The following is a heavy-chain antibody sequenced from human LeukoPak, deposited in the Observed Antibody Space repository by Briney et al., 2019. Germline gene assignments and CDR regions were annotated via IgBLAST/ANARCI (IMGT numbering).Heavy chain of an antibody. J-gene: IGHJ4*02. CDR2: NYYSGCT. CDR3: ARGLNDSWTGENY. CDR1: GGSISSSSYY. Sequence: SETLSFTCTGSGGSISSSSYYRRWPRQPPEKRLEWIGSNYYSGCTYYIPSLNSRVTISLDTSTSQYFLKLRYETAADTSVYYCARGLNDSWTGENYWGQGTLVTVSS. V-gene: IGHV4-39*07. D-gene: IGHD3-3*01.